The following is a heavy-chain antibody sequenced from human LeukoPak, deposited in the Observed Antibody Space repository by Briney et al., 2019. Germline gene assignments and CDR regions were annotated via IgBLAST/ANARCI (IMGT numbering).Heavy chain of an antibody. D-gene: IGHD1-7*01. J-gene: IGHJ5*02. V-gene: IGHV4-59*01. CDR3: ASTTGTTGGGLGA. CDR1: GGSISSYY. CDR2: IYYSGST. Sequence: SETLSLTCTVSGGSISSYYWSWIRQPPGKGLEWIGYIYYSGSTNYNSSLKSRVTISVDTSKNQFSLKLSSVTAADTAVYYCASTTGTTGGGLGAWGQGTLVTVSS.